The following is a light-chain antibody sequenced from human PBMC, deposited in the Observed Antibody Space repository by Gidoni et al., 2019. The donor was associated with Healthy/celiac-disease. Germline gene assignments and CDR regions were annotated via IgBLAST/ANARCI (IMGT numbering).Light chain of an antibody. CDR3: QAWDSSTASVV. J-gene: IGLJ2*01. Sequence: SPGQTASITCSGDKLGDKYACWYQQKPGQSPVLVIYQDSKRPSGIPERFSGSNSGNTATLTISGTQAMDEADYYCQAWDSSTASVVFGGGTKLTVX. CDR2: QDS. V-gene: IGLV3-1*01. CDR1: KLGDKY.